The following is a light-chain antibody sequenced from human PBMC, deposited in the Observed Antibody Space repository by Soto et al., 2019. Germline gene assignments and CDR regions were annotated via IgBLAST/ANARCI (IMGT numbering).Light chain of an antibody. Sequence: QSALTQPASVSGSPGQSITISCTGTSRDVGGYNYVSWYQQYPGKAPKLLIYDVSNRPSGVSNRFSGSKSGNTASLTISGLQAEDEADYYRSSYTSSSTLYVFGTGTKVTVL. CDR2: DVS. J-gene: IGLJ1*01. CDR3: SSYTSSSTLYV. V-gene: IGLV2-14*01. CDR1: SRDVGGYNY.